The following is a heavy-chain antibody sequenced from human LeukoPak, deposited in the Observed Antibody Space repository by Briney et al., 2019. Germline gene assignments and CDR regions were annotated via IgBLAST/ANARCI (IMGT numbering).Heavy chain of an antibody. Sequence: GGSLRLSCAAPGFTFSSHGMQWVRQAPGKGLEWVALIWYDGSKTNYVDSVMGRFTISRDSPKNTLYLQMDNLRVEDTAVYFCAKDLSYGALWFDPWGQGTLVTVSS. CDR1: GFTFSSHG. J-gene: IGHJ5*02. CDR2: IWYDGSKT. V-gene: IGHV3-33*06. CDR3: AKDLSYGALWFDP. D-gene: IGHD1-26*01.